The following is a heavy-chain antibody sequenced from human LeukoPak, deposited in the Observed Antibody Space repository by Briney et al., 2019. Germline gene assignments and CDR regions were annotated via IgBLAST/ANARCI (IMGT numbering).Heavy chain of an antibody. CDR1: GFTLSSYP. D-gene: IGHD3-10*01. V-gene: IGHV3-23*01. CDR2: ISGSGGST. Sequence: GGSLSLSCAASGFTLSSYPMSWVRHAPGKGLEWVSAISGSGGSTYYADSVKGRLTISRDNSKNTLYLQMNNLSAEDPAVYYCAKVRITTTYPPPPRGAFDIWGQGTMVTVSS. CDR3: AKVRITTTYPPPPRGAFDI. J-gene: IGHJ3*02.